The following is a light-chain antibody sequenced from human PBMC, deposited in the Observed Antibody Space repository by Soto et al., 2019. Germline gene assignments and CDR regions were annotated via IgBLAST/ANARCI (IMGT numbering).Light chain of an antibody. CDR2: DAS. Sequence: EIVMTQSPATLSVSPGEGATLSCRASQSVSSKLAWYQQKPGQAPRLVIFDASNRASGTPERFTGSGSGTDFTLTIARLESEDFAVYYCQEYHGSPVTFGLGTRLEIK. CDR1: QSVSSK. J-gene: IGKJ5*01. V-gene: IGKV3D-15*01. CDR3: QEYHGSPVT.